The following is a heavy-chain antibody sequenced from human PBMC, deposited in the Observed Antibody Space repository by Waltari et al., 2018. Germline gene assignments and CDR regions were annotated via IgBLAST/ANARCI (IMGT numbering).Heavy chain of an antibody. V-gene: IGHV3-33*01. Sequence: QVQLVESGGGVVQPGRSLRLSCATSGFTFSGFGMHWVCQAPGKGVEGVAGIWYEGSHEYYVDSVKGRFSISRDNSKNTLYLQMDSLRPDDTAVYYCARDSQRFVVVTSTPLNNWFDSWGQGTLVTVSS. J-gene: IGHJ5*01. D-gene: IGHD2-21*02. CDR3: ARDSQRFVVVTSTPLNNWFDS. CDR2: IWYEGSHE. CDR1: GFTFSGFG.